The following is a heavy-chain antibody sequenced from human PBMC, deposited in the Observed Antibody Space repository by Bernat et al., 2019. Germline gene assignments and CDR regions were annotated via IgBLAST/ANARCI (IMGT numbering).Heavy chain of an antibody. V-gene: IGHV4-59*11. Sequence: QVQLRESGPGLVKPSETLSLTCTVSGGFISSHYWSWIRQAPGKGLEFIGHISYTGNTNYNPSLSSRVIISLDMSKNQFSLRLNSATAADTAIYYCASAPNPNYFDFWGQGTLVTVSS. CDR2: ISYTGNT. CDR1: GGFISSHY. CDR3: ASAPNPNYFDF. D-gene: IGHD1-14*01. J-gene: IGHJ4*02.